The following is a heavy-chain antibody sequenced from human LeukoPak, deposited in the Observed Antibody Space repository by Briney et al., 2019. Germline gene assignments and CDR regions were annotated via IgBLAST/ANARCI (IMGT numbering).Heavy chain of an antibody. CDR3: ARGTEADGTFMFDF. CDR2: VYYSGNT. J-gene: IGHJ4*02. Sequence: SETLSLTCTVSGGSISSSSYYWGWIRQPPGEGLEWIASVYYSGNTFYNPSLKSRVIIYLDMSKNQFSLKVNSVTAADTAVYYCARGTEADGTFMFDFWGQGTLVTVSS. V-gene: IGHV4-39*01. D-gene: IGHD5-24*01. CDR1: GGSISSSSYY.